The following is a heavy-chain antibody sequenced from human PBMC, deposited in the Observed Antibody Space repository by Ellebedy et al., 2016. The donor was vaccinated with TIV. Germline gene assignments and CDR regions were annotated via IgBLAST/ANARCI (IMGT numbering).Heavy chain of an antibody. Sequence: MPSETLSLTCTVSGGSISSYYWSWIRQPPWKGLEWIGYIYYSGSTNYNPSLKSRVTISVDTSKSQYSLNLSSVPATDTAAYYCARLYGGGWKHFDYWGQGTLVTVSS. V-gene: IGHV4-59*08. CDR1: GGSISSYY. J-gene: IGHJ4*02. CDR2: IYYSGST. CDR3: ARLYGGGWKHFDY. D-gene: IGHD4-23*01.